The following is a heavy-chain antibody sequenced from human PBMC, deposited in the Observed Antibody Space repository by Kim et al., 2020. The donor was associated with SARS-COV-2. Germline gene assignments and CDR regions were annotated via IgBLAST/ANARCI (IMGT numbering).Heavy chain of an antibody. CDR1: GGSISSSNW. CDR2: IYHSGST. V-gene: IGHV4-4*02. CDR3: AKDLLAVQAAQSNGIEVALARTYYYYGMDV. J-gene: IGHJ6*02. D-gene: IGHD6-19*01. Sequence: SETLSLTCAVSGGSISSSNWWSWVRQPPGKGLEWIGEIYHSGSTNYNPSLKRRVTISVDKSKNQFSLKLSSVTAADTAVYYCAKDLLAVQAAQSNGIEVALARTYYYYGMDVWGQGTTVTVSS.